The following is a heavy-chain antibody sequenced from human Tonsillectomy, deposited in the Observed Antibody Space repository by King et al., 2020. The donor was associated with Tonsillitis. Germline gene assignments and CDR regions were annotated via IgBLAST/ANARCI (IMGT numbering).Heavy chain of an antibody. Sequence: QLQESGSGLVKPSQTLSLTCAVSGGSISSGGYSWSWIRQPPGKGLEWIGYIYHSGSTYYNPSLKSRVTISVDRSKNQFSLKLSSVTAADTAVYYCARVHYRSGYYYGGVAGTFDYWGQGTLVTVSS. D-gene: IGHD3-22*01. CDR3: ARVHYRSGYYYGGVAGTFDY. J-gene: IGHJ4*02. V-gene: IGHV4-30-2*01. CDR2: IYHSGST. CDR1: GGSISSGGYS.